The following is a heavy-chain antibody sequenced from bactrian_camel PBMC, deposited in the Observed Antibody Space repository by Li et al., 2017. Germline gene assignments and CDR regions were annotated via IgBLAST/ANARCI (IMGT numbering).Heavy chain of an antibody. J-gene: IGHJ4*01. CDR2: INRGDSST. CDR1: GFSFSRSL. V-gene: IGHV3S6*01. D-gene: IGHD4*01. Sequence: QVQLVESGGGLVQPGGSLRLFCTASGFSFSRSLMNWVRQAPGKGLEWVSLINRGDSSTYYADSVLGRFTISRDNAKNTLYLIINNPGPEDTAIYYCAASMTTYGGYGPLSTYEYNYWSQGTQVTVS. CDR3: AASMTTYGGYGPLSTYEYNY.